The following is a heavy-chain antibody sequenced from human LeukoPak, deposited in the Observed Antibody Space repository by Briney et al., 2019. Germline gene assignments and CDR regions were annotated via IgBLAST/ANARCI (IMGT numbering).Heavy chain of an antibody. CDR3: ARGILTGSPNYYYGMDV. D-gene: IGHD3-9*01. J-gene: IGHJ6*02. V-gene: IGHV4-34*01. Sequence: PSETLSLTCAVYGGSFSGYYWSWIRQPPGKGLEWIGEINHSGSTNYNPSLKSRVTISVDTSKNQFSLKLSSVTAADTAVYYCARGILTGSPNYYYGMDVWGQGTTVTVSS. CDR1: GGSFSGYY. CDR2: INHSGST.